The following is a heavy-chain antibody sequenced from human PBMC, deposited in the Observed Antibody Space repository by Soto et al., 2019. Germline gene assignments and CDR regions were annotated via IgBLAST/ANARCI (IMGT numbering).Heavy chain of an antibody. J-gene: IGHJ6*02. Sequence: SETLSLTCTVSGGSISSGDYYWGWIRQPPGKGLEGIGYIYYSGSTYYNPSLKSRVTISVDTSKNQFSLKLSSVTAADTAVYYCARYTSSPHYYGMDVWGQGTTVTVSS. CDR1: GGSISSGDYY. V-gene: IGHV4-30-4*01. D-gene: IGHD6-13*01. CDR3: ARYTSSPHYYGMDV. CDR2: IYYSGST.